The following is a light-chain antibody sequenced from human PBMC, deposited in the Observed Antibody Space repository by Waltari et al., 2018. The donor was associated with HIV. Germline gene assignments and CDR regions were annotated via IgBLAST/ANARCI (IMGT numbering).Light chain of an antibody. Sequence: QYVLTQPPSASGTPGQRVTFSCSGSSSNIASNPVDWYQKLPGTAPRLLIYNNNQRPSGVPDRFSGSKSGTSASLAISGLQSEDEADYYCAAWDDSLNGHVLFGGGTKLTVL. J-gene: IGLJ2*01. CDR3: AAWDDSLNGHVL. V-gene: IGLV1-44*01. CDR1: SSNIASNP. CDR2: NNN.